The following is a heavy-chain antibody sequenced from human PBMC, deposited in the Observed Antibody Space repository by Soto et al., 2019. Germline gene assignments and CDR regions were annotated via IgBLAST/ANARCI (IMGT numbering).Heavy chain of an antibody. V-gene: IGHV4-34*01. CDR2: INHSGST. D-gene: IGHD2-15*01. CDR3: ARVRPRGYCSGGSCYGRIDY. CDR1: GGSFSGYY. J-gene: IGHJ4*02. Sequence: SETLSLTCAVYGGSFSGYYWSWIRQPPGKGLEWIGEINHSGSTNYNPSLKSRVTISVDTSKNQFSLKLSSVTAADTAVYYCARVRPRGYCSGGSCYGRIDYWGQGTLVTAPQ.